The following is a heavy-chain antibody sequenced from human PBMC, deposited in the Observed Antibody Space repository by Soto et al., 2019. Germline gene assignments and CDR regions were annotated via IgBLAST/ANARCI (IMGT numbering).Heavy chain of an antibody. V-gene: IGHV1-18*01. Sequence: QVQLVQSGAEVKKPGASVTVSCKTSGYTFSNYGINWVRQAPGQGLEWMGWISGYNGNTNYAQTVQGRVTMTTDTSPGTVYMELRSLKSDVSAIYYGSRFIMVGGWFDPNYYHGMDVWGPGNTVTVSS. CDR3: SRFIMVGGWFDPNYYHGMDV. D-gene: IGHD6-19*01. CDR2: ISGYNGNT. J-gene: IGHJ6*02. CDR1: GYTFSNYG.